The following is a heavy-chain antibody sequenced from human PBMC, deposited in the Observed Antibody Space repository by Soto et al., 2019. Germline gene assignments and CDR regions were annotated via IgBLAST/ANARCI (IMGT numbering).Heavy chain of an antibody. J-gene: IGHJ4*02. CDR1: GVTFSNYG. CDR3: VREGDVAALSRKQYFNY. V-gene: IGHV1-69*06. CDR2: IIATFGTA. Sequence: SVKVSCKTSGVTFSNYGFSWVRQARGQGLEWMGGIIATFGTADYPQKFQDRVTITADISTSTIYMELSRLRSEDTAVYYCVREGDVAALSRKQYFNYWGPGTKVTVSP. D-gene: IGHD6-6*01.